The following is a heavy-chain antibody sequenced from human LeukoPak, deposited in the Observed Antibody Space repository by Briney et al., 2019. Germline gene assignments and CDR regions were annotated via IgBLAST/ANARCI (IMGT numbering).Heavy chain of an antibody. CDR3: ARDLSKAAGFDY. V-gene: IGHV4-4*02. J-gene: IGHJ4*02. Sequence: KTSETLSLTCAVSGGSISSSNWWSWVRQPPGKGLEWIGEIYHSGSTNYNPSLKSRVTISVGKSKNQFSLKLSSVTAADTAVYYCARDLSKAAGFDYWGQGTLVTVSS. CDR1: GGSISSSNW. D-gene: IGHD6-13*01. CDR2: IYHSGST.